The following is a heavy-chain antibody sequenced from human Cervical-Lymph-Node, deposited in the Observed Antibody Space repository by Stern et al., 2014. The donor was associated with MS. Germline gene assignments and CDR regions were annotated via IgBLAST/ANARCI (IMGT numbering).Heavy chain of an antibody. J-gene: IGHJ4*02. D-gene: IGHD1-26*01. CDR3: ARDLGSTLRSYYFDY. V-gene: IGHV1-69*08. Sequence: QVQLVQSGAEVKKPGSSVKVSCKASGGTFSSYTISWVRQAPGQGLEWMGRIIPILGIANYAQKFQGRVTITADKSTSTAYMELSSLRSEDTAVYYCARDLGSTLRSYYFDYWGQGTLVTVSS. CDR1: GGTFSSYT. CDR2: IIPILGIA.